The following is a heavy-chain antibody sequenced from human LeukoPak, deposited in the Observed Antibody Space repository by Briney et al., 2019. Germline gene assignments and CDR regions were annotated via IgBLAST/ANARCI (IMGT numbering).Heavy chain of an antibody. CDR3: ARVFFGAIAASELDY. CDR1: GYTFTSYY. V-gene: IGHV1-2*02. J-gene: IGHJ4*02. Sequence: ASVKVSCKASGYTFTSYYMHWARQAPGQGLEWMGWINPNSGSTNYAQKFQGRVTMTRDTSISTAYMELSRLRSDDTAVYYCARVFFGAIAASELDYWGQGTLVTVSS. CDR2: INPNSGST. D-gene: IGHD6-13*01.